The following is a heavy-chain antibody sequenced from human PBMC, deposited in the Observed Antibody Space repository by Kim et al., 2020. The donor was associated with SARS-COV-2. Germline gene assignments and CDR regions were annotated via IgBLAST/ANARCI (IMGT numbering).Heavy chain of an antibody. J-gene: IGHJ3*02. D-gene: IGHD2-15*01. CDR2: IYYSGST. CDR1: GGSVSSGSYY. Sequence: SETLSLTCTVSGGSVSSGSYYWSWIRQPPGKGLEWIGYIYYSGSTNYNPSLKSRVTISVDTSKNQFSLKLSSVTAADTAVYYCARVWDYGYCSGGSCYSWSSGAFDIWGQGTMVTVSS. V-gene: IGHV4-61*01. CDR3: ARVWDYGYCSGGSCYSWSSGAFDI.